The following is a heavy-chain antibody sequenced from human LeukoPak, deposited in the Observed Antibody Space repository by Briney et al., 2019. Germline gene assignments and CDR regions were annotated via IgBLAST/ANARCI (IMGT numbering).Heavy chain of an antibody. J-gene: IGHJ4*02. V-gene: IGHV4-59*08. Sequence: SETLSLTCTVSGGSISSYYWSWIRQPPGKGLEWIGYIYYSGSTNYNPSLKSRVTISVDTSKNQFSLKLSSVTAADTAVYYCARRLYTEDYYDSSGYYEGDYFDYWGQGTLVTVSS. D-gene: IGHD3-22*01. CDR3: ARRLYTEDYYDSSGYYEGDYFDY. CDR2: IYYSGST. CDR1: GGSISSYY.